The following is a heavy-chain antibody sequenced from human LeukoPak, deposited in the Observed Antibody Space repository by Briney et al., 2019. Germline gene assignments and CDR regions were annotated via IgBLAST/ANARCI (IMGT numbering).Heavy chain of an antibody. CDR2: IYYSGST. Sequence: SETLSLTCTVSGGSISSGGYYWSWIRQHPGKGLEWIGYIYYSGSTYYNPSLKSRVTISVDTSKNQFSLKLGSVTAADTAVYYCARWCRASCYYFDYWGQGTLVTVSS. J-gene: IGHJ4*02. D-gene: IGHD2-2*01. CDR1: GGSISSGGYY. CDR3: ARWCRASCYYFDY. V-gene: IGHV4-31*03.